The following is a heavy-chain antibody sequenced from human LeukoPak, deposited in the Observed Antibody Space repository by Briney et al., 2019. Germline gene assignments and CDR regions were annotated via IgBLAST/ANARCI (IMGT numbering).Heavy chain of an antibody. CDR2: ISNSEST. CDR3: ARVGRGDYVWGSYSFDY. V-gene: IGHV4-59*01. CDR1: GGSISNYY. D-gene: IGHD3-16*01. J-gene: IGHJ4*02. Sequence: PSETLSLTCTVSGGSISNYYWSWIRQPPGKGLEWIGYISNSESTNYKPSLKSRVTISVDTSTNQFSLKLTSVTAVDTAVYYCARVGRGDYVWGSYSFDYWGQGTLVTVSS.